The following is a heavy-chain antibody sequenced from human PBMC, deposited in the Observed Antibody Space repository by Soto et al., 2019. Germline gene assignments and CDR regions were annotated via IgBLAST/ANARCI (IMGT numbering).Heavy chain of an antibody. D-gene: IGHD1-26*01. CDR2: VNPSGGTI. Sequence: ASVKVSCKASGYTFTSSYIHWVRQAPGQGLEWMGIVNPSGGTISYAQKFQGRVTMTRDTSTNTVYMELTSLRSEDTAFYYCSGGSHGTCYFFDYWGPGSLFTVSS. CDR1: GYTFTSSY. J-gene: IGHJ4*02. CDR3: SGGSHGTCYFFDY. V-gene: IGHV1-46*01.